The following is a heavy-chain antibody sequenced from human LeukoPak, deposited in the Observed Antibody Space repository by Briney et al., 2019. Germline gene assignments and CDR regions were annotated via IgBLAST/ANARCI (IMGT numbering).Heavy chain of an antibody. CDR3: AKGSSWAD. CDR2: ISYDGSNK. Sequence: GGSLRLSCAASGFTFSSYGMHWARQAPGKGLEWVAVISYDGSNKYYADSVKGRFTISRDNSKNTLYLQMNSLRVEDTAVYYCAKGSSWADWGQGTLVTVSS. CDR1: GFTFSSYG. V-gene: IGHV3-30*18. J-gene: IGHJ4*02. D-gene: IGHD6-13*01.